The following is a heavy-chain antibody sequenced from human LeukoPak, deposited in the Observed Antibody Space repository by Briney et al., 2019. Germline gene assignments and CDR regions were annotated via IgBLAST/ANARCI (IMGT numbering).Heavy chain of an antibody. V-gene: IGHV4-39*01. Sequence: SETLSLTCTVSGGSISSSSYYWGWIRQPPGKGLEWIGSIYYSGSTYYNPSLKSRVTISVDTSKNQFSLKLSSVTAADTAAYYCARRVGYCSSTSCYQDYWGQGTLVTLSS. CDR1: GGSISSSSYY. J-gene: IGHJ4*02. CDR2: IYYSGST. D-gene: IGHD2-2*01. CDR3: ARRVGYCSSTSCYQDY.